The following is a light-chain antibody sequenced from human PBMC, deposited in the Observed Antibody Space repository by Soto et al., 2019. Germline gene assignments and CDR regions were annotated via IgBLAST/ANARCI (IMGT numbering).Light chain of an antibody. Sequence: DMVMTQSPLSLPVTPGEPASISCRSSQSLLHSDGYTYLNWYLQKPGQSPQLLIYLGSNRASGVPDRFSGSGSVTDFTLKISRVEADDVGIYFCLQPLQTPRTFGQGTKVEIK. CDR2: LGS. CDR3: LQPLQTPRT. V-gene: IGKV2-28*01. J-gene: IGKJ1*01. CDR1: QSLLHSDGYTY.